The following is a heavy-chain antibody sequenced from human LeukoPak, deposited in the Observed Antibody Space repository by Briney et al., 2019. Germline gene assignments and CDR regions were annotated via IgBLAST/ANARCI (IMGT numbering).Heavy chain of an antibody. CDR1: GGSISSYY. V-gene: IGHV4-59*04. J-gene: IGHJ4*02. CDR3: ARHGDPIRYYYGSGTPEIFDY. D-gene: IGHD3-10*01. Sequence: KSSETLSLTRTVSGGSISSYYWSWIRQPPGKGLEWIGYIYYSGSTYYNPSLKSRVTISVDTSKNQFSLKLSSVTAADTAVYYCARHGDPIRYYYGSGTPEIFDYWGQGTLVTVSS. CDR2: IYYSGST.